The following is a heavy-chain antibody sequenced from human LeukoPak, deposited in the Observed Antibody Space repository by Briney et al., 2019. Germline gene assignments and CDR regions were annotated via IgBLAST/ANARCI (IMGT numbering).Heavy chain of an antibody. D-gene: IGHD3-10*01. CDR2: IYSTGIT. CDR3: ARDSFAGGYYYYLDV. J-gene: IGHJ6*03. V-gene: IGHV4-4*07. Sequence: SETLSLTCTVSGGSISSYYWSWVRQPAGKGPKWIGRIYSTGITKYNPSLKSRVIISVDTSKNQFTLKLNSVTAADTAVYYCARDSFAGGYYYYLDVWGKGTTVTVSS. CDR1: GGSISSYY.